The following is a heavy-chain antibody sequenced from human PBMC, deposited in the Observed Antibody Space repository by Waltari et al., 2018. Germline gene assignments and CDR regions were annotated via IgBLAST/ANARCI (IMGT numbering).Heavy chain of an antibody. J-gene: IGHJ4*02. Sequence: VQLLESGGGLVQPGGSLRLPSAASGFTFSNLAMSWVRQAPGKGLEWVSVINGGGVNTYYADSVKGRLTISRDNSKNTLYLQMNSLRAEDTAVYYCAKHPTVGNFDYWGQGTLVTVSP. CDR2: INGGGVNT. V-gene: IGHV3-23*01. CDR1: GFTFSNLA. D-gene: IGHD4-4*01. CDR3: AKHPTVGNFDY.